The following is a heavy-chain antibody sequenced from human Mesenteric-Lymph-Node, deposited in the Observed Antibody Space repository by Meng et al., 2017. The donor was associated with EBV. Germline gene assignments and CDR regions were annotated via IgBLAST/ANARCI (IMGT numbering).Heavy chain of an antibody. CDR2: IYYSGTT. V-gene: IGHV4-39*01. J-gene: IGHJ4*02. CDR1: SDSISSTSYH. CDR3: ARQYGSSFDY. Sequence: QLQLQESGRVLARPSGTLSLICTGSSDSISSTSYHWGWIRQPPGKGLEWIGSIYYSGTTYFNPSLESRVSISVDTSKKQFSLRLTSVTAADTAVYYCARQYGSSFDYWGQGTLVTVSS. D-gene: IGHD3-10*01.